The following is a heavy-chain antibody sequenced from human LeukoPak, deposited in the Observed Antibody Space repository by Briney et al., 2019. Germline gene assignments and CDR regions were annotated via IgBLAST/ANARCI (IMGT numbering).Heavy chain of an antibody. CDR3: AKVDGDQFYYYGMDV. V-gene: IGHV3-9*01. Sequence: GGSLRLSCAASGFTFDDYAMPRVRQAPGKGLEWVSGISWNSGSIGYADSVKGRFTISRDNAKNSLYLQMNSLRAEDTALYYCAKVDGDQFYYYGMDVWGQGTTVTVSS. CDR1: GFTFDDYA. J-gene: IGHJ6*02. D-gene: IGHD2-2*01. CDR2: ISWNSGSI.